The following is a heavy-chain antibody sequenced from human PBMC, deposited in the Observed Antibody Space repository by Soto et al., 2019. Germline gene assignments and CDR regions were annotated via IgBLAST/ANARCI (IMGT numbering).Heavy chain of an antibody. CDR2: TIPIFDTP. CDR3: ARDRENASGTKYNWFDS. V-gene: IGHV1-69*01. J-gene: IGHJ5*01. Sequence: QMQLVQSGAEVKKPGSSVRVSCKASGGTFGNFGISWVRQAPGQGLEWMGGTIPIFDTPHYAEKFRDRVTISSDATSTAYLELTSLTSEDTATYYCARDRENASGTKYNWFDSWGQGTLVTVSS. D-gene: IGHD3-10*01. CDR1: GGTFGNFG.